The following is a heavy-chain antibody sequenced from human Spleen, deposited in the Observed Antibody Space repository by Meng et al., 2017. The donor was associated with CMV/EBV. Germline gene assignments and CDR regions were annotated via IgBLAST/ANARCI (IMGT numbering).Heavy chain of an antibody. D-gene: IGHD6-6*01. CDR2: VNSDGSST. CDR3: ARSEYASPFDL. V-gene: IGHV3-74*01. Sequence: GGSLRLSCVTSGFTFSSYWMHWVRQAPGKGLIWVSRVNSDGSSTTYADSVKGRFTISRDNAKNTLYLQMNSLRAEDTAVYFCARSEYASPFDLWGQGTLVTVSS. CDR1: GFTFSSYW. J-gene: IGHJ4*02.